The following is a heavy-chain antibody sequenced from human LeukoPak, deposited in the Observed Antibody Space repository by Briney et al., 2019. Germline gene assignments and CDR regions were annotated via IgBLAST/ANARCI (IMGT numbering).Heavy chain of an antibody. D-gene: IGHD3-10*01. CDR1: GFTFSSYA. Sequence: PGGSLRLSCAASGFTFSSYAMSWVRQAPGKGLEWVSTITSSSAYIYYADSVKGRFTISRDNAKNSLYLQMNSLRAEDTAVYYCARDLFGSGSFYGFWGQGTLVTVSP. V-gene: IGHV3-21*06. J-gene: IGHJ4*02. CDR3: ARDLFGSGSFYGF. CDR2: ITSSSAYI.